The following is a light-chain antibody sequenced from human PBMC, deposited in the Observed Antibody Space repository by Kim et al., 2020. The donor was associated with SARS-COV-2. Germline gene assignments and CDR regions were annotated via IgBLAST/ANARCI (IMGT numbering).Light chain of an antibody. CDR2: DAS. V-gene: IGKV3-11*01. Sequence: SPGERDTLSCRASQSVDNYLAWYQQKPGQAPRLLIYDASNRVTGIPPRFSGSGSGTDFTLTISSLEPEDFAIYYCQQRKDWPPLTFGGGTKVDIK. CDR1: QSVDNY. CDR3: QQRKDWPPLT. J-gene: IGKJ4*01.